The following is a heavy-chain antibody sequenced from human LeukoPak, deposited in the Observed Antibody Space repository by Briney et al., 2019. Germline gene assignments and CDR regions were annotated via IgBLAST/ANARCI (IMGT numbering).Heavy chain of an antibody. J-gene: IGHJ6*02. CDR1: GFTFSSYA. V-gene: IGHV3-30*04. Sequence: GGSLRLSCAASGFTFSSYAVHWVRQAPGKGLEWVAVISYDGSNKYYADSVKGRFTISRDNSKNTLYLQMNSLRAEDTAVYYCARAVVDSPNCSSTSCYEYYYYGMDVWGQGTTVTVSS. CDR2: ISYDGSNK. D-gene: IGHD2-2*01. CDR3: ARAVVDSPNCSSTSCYEYYYYGMDV.